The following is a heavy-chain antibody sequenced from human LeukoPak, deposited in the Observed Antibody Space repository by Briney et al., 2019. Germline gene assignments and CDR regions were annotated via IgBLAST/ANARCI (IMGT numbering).Heavy chain of an antibody. CDR2: ISAYNGNT. V-gene: IGHV1-18*01. CDR1: GNTFTSYG. Sequence: ASVKVSCKAAGNTFTSYGISWVRQAPGQGLEWMGWISAYNGNTNYAQKLQGRVTMTTDTSTSTAYMELRSLRSDDTAVYYCARKLAQYYYDSSGYQDYWGQGTLVTVSS. CDR3: ARKLAQYYYDSSGYQDY. J-gene: IGHJ4*02. D-gene: IGHD3-22*01.